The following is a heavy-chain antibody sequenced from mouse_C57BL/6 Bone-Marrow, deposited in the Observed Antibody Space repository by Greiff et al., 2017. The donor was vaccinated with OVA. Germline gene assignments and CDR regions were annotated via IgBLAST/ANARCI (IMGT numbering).Heavy chain of an antibody. V-gene: IGHV1-64*01. D-gene: IGHD2-4*01. J-gene: IGHJ3*01. CDR1: GYTFTSYW. CDR2: IHPNSGST. Sequence: QVQLQQPGAELVKPGASVTLSCKASGYTFTSYWMHWVKQRPGQGLEWIGMIHPNSGSTNYNEKFKSKATLTVDKSSSTAYMQLSSLTSEDSAVYDCARWGGLRRGSWGQGTLVTVSA. CDR3: ARWGGLRRGS.